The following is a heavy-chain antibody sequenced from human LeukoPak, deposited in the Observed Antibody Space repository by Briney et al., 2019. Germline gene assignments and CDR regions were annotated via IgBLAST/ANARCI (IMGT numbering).Heavy chain of an antibody. D-gene: IGHD3-9*01. CDR1: GFTFSSYW. CDR2: INSDGSST. J-gene: IGHJ4*02. V-gene: IGHV3-74*01. CDR3: ARRERHFDWFIARN. Sequence: PGGSLRLSCAASGFTFSSYWMHWVRQAPGKGLVWVSRINSDGSSTSYADSVKGRFTISRDNAKNTLYLQMNSLRYEDTAVDYCARRERHFDWFIARNWGQGTLVTVSS.